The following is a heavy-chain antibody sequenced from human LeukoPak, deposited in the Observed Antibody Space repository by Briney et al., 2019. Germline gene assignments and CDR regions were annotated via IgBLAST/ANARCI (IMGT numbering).Heavy chain of an antibody. CDR3: AKDPGGGSHYFDY. CDR2: ISGSGGAT. V-gene: IGHV3-23*01. CDR1: GFTFSSYG. Sequence: GGSLRLSCAASGFTFSSYGMHWVRRAPGKGLEWISAISGSGGATHYADSVKGRFTISRDNFNNALYLQLNSLGVEDTAVYYCAKDPGGGSHYFDYWGQGTLVTVSS. D-gene: IGHD2-15*01. J-gene: IGHJ4*02.